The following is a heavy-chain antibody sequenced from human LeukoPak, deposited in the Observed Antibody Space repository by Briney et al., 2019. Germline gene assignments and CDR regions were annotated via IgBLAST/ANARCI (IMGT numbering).Heavy chain of an antibody. CDR1: GGSISSYY. CDR3: ARAGGYSSGWYRGAPYYYYMDV. CDR2: IYTSGTN. Sequence: SETLSLTCTVSGGSISSYYWSWIRQPAGKGLEWIGRIYTSGTNNYNPSLKSRVTISVDKSENQFSLKLSSVTAADTAVYYCARAGGYSSGWYRGAPYYYYMDVWGKGTTVTVSS. J-gene: IGHJ6*03. D-gene: IGHD6-19*01. V-gene: IGHV4-4*07.